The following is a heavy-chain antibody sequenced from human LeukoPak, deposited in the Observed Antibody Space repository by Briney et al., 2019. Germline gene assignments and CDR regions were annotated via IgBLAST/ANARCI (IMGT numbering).Heavy chain of an antibody. CDR1: GGSFSGYY. CDR3: ARGAGYSREVNYYHYMDV. V-gene: IGHV4-34*01. CDR2: INHSGST. J-gene: IGHJ6*03. D-gene: IGHD5-12*01. Sequence: SETLSLTCAVYGGSFSGYYWSWIRQPPGKGLEWIGEINHSGSTNYNPSLKSRVTISVDTSKNQFSLKLTSVTAADTAVYYCARGAGYSREVNYYHYMDVWGKGTTVTVSS.